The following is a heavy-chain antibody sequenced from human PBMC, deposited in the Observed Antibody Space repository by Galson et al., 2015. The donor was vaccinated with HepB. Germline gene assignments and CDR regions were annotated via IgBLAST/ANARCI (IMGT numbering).Heavy chain of an antibody. CDR1: GFSLSTSGMC. CDR3: ARGRAVAGSFDY. V-gene: IGHV2-70*01. J-gene: IGHJ4*02. D-gene: IGHD6-19*01. Sequence: PALVKPTQTLTLTCTFSGFSLSTSGMCVSWIRQPPGKALEWLALIDWDDDKYYSTSLKTRLTTSKDTSKNQVVLTMTNMDPVDTATYYCARGRAVAGSFDYWGQGTLVTVSS. CDR2: IDWDDDK.